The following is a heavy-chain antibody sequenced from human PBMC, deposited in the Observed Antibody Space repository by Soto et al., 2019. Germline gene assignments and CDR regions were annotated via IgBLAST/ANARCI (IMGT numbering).Heavy chain of an antibody. CDR2: INPNSGGT. J-gene: IGHJ4*02. V-gene: IGHV1-2*02. CDR3: AREPATAKPEGVDF. D-gene: IGHD1-1*01. CDR1: GYTFSDYY. Sequence: ASGKGSCKASGYTFSDYYIQWVRQAPGQGLEWMGWINPNSGGTKYAPKFQGGVTMTRDTSITTAYMELSRLRSGDTAVYYCAREPATAKPEGVDFWGQGTLVTVSS.